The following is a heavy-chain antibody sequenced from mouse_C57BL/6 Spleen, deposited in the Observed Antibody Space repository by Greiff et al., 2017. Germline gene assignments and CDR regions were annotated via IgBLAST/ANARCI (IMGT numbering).Heavy chain of an antibody. Sequence: DVQLQESGPGLVKPSQSLSLTCSVTGYSITSGYYWNWIRQFPGNKLEWMGYISYDGSNNYNPSLKNRISITRDTSKNQFFLELNSVTTEDTATYYCARVLLEYFDVWGTGTTVTVSS. CDR2: ISYDGSN. J-gene: IGHJ1*03. D-gene: IGHD2-10*01. V-gene: IGHV3-6*01. CDR1: GYSITSGYY. CDR3: ARVLLEYFDV.